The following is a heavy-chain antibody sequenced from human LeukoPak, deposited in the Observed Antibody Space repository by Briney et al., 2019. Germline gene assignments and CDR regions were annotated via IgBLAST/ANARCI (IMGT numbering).Heavy chain of an antibody. CDR1: GYTFTSYG. D-gene: IGHD2-2*01. CDR2: ISAYNGNT. CDR3: ARDWRDIVEVPAAPPNNSFDP. J-gene: IGHJ5*02. Sequence: ASVKVSCKASGYTFTSYGISWVPQAPGQGLEWMGWISAYNGNTNYAQKLQGRVTMTTDTSTSTAYMELRSLRSDDTAVYYCARDWRDIVEVPAAPPNNSFDPWGQGTLVTVSS. V-gene: IGHV1-18*01.